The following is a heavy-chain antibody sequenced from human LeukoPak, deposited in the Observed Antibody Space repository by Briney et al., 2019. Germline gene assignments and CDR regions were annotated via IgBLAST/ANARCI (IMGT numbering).Heavy chain of an antibody. CDR1: GAATSAYY. CDR3: AHSKRGGGYYINAFAV. CDR2: SYSGGNA. Sequence: SETLSLTCTVSGAATSAYYWSWSRQPPGKGLEWIGYSYSGGNANYNPSLKSRVTISIDTSENQSSLRLTSVTAADTAIYFCAHSKRGGGYYINAFAVWGQGALVTISS. J-gene: IGHJ3*01. V-gene: IGHV4-59*01. D-gene: IGHD1-26*01.